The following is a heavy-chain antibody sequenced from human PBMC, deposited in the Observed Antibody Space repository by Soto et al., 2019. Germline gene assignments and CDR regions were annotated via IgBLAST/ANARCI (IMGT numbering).Heavy chain of an antibody. Sequence: QVQLQESGPGLVKPSETLSLTCTVSGVSVTSGSYYWSWVRQPPGGGLEWIGYIHYTGRISYNPGRKSRVSISTATSEKHFFMTLSSVTADDTAVYYCARDFRGLGIGRPFDYWGQGTLVAVSS. D-gene: IGHD6-13*01. CDR1: GVSVTSGSYY. V-gene: IGHV4-61*03. CDR2: IHYTGRI. CDR3: ARDFRGLGIGRPFDY. J-gene: IGHJ4*02.